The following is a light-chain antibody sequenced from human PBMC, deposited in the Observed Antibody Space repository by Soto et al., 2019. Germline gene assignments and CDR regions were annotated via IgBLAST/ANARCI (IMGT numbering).Light chain of an antibody. CDR3: SSYAASNTDVV. Sequence: QSALTQPPSASGSPGQSVTISCTGTSSDIGGYYYVSWYQQHPGKAPKLMIYEVNKRPSGVPDRFSGSKSGNTASLTVSGLQADDEADYYCSSYAASNTDVVFGGGTKVTVL. J-gene: IGLJ2*01. CDR2: EVN. CDR1: SSDIGGYYY. V-gene: IGLV2-8*01.